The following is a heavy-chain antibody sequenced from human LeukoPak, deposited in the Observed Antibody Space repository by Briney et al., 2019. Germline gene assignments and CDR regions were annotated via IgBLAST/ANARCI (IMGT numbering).Heavy chain of an antibody. Sequence: TGGSLRLSCTASGFTFRSYWMHWVRQIPGKGLMWVSRISDDGSSASYADSVKGRFTISRDDAKHTLYLQMNSLRAEDTAIYYYVRGGADTFYWGQGTLVTVSS. V-gene: IGHV3-74*01. CDR2: ISDDGSSA. J-gene: IGHJ4*02. D-gene: IGHD1-26*01. CDR3: VRGGADTFY. CDR1: GFTFRSYW.